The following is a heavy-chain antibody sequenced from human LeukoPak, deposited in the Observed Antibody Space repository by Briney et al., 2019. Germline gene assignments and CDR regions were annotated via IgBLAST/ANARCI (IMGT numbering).Heavy chain of an antibody. D-gene: IGHD3-22*01. CDR2: IHPSGRL. CDR3: SRGLDSRKLGY. V-gene: IGHV4-34*09. CDR1: GLNFSDYY. J-gene: IGHJ4*02. Sequence: LSCAASGLNFSDYYMSWIRRAPGKGLEWIGSIHPSGRLYNNPSLESRVTISIDTSKNQFSLNLNSVTAADTAVYFCSRGLDSRKLGYWGQGTLVTVSS.